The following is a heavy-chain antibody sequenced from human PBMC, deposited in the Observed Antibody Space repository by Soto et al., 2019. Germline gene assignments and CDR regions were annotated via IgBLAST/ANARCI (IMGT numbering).Heavy chain of an antibody. CDR2: IDPSDSYT. Sequence: GEYLKISCKGSGYSFTSYWISWVRQMPGKGLEWMGRIDPSDSYTNYSPSFQGHVTISADKSISTAYLQWSSLKASDTAMYYCARLTSGYWVYYGMDVWGQGTTVTSP. J-gene: IGHJ6*02. D-gene: IGHD3-3*01. CDR1: GYSFTSYW. CDR3: ARLTSGYWVYYGMDV. V-gene: IGHV5-10-1*01.